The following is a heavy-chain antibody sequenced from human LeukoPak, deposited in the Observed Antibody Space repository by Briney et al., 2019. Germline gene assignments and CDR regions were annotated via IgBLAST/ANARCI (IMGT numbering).Heavy chain of an antibody. V-gene: IGHV4-59*01. D-gene: IGHD5-18*01. CDR3: ARGNSYGYHYYFDY. J-gene: IGHJ4*02. CDR1: GSSISGYY. CDR2: IYYSGST. Sequence: PSETLSLTCIVSGSSISGYYWTWIRQPPGKGLEWIGSIYYSGSTYYNPSLKSRVTISVDTSKNQFSLKLSSVTAADTAVYYCARGNSYGYHYYFDYWGQGTLVTVSS.